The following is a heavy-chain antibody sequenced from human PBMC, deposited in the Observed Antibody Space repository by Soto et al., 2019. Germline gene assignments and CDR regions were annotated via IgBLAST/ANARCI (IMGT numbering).Heavy chain of an antibody. J-gene: IGHJ6*02. V-gene: IGHV3-53*04. D-gene: IGHD3-10*01. CDR3: TRGPYGTGGDYYYGMDV. Sequence: EVRLVESGGGLVQPGGSLRLSCAVSGLTVSSNYMSWVRQAPGEGLEWVSVIYSDDSTFYAGSVKGRFTMSRDTSKNTLYLQMNSLRAEDTAVYFCTRGPYGTGGDYYYGMDVWGQGTTVTVSS. CDR2: IYSDDST. CDR1: GLTVSSNY.